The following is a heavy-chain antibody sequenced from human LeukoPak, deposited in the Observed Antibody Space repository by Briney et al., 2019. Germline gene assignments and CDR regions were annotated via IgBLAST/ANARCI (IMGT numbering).Heavy chain of an antibody. CDR1: GFMFSNFW. Sequence: PGGSLRLSCAASGFMFSNFWMSWVRQAPGKGLEWVAHIKEDGSMVSYVDSVKGRFTISGDNAKNSVYLQMNSLRGEDTAVYFCARVVTWFDPWGQGSLVTVSS. CDR3: ARVVTWFDP. J-gene: IGHJ5*02. CDR2: IKEDGSMV. V-gene: IGHV3-7*04.